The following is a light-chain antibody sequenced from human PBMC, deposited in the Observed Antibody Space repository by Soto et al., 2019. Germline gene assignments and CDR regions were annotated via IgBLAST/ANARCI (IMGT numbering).Light chain of an antibody. V-gene: IGLV2-14*01. Sequence: QSALTQPASVSGSPGQSITISCTGTSSDVGGYNYVSWYQQHPGKVPKLMIYDVSNRPSGVSNRFSGSKSGNTASLTISGLQAEDEADYYCSSYTSSSTGVFGGGTQLTVL. J-gene: IGLJ2*01. CDR2: DVS. CDR1: SSDVGGYNY. CDR3: SSYTSSSTGV.